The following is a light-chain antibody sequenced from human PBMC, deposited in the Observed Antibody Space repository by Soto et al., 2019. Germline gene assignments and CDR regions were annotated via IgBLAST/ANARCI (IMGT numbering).Light chain of an antibody. CDR1: CSTVGGFNV. V-gene: IGLV2-14*02. Sequence: QSVLTQPASVSGSPGQSITISCTGTCSTVGGFNVVSWYQQHPGKAPKVIIYEGIKRPSGVSNRFSGSNSGSTASLTISGLQAEDEADYYCSSYTISNTLPFVFGTGTKVTAL. J-gene: IGLJ1*01. CDR3: SSYTISNTLPFV. CDR2: EGI.